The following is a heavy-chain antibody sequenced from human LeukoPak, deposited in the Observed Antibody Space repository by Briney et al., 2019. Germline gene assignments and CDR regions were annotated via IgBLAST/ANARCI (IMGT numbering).Heavy chain of an antibody. D-gene: IGHD1-26*01. Sequence: SETLSLTCTVSGGSISSYYWSWIRQPPGKGLERIGFIYYTGGTNYNPSLKSRLTLSIDTSKNEFSLNLSSVTAADTAVYYCARVVVGTTLDYWGQGTLVTVSS. J-gene: IGHJ4*02. CDR2: IYYTGGT. CDR1: GGSISSYY. V-gene: IGHV4-59*01. CDR3: ARVVVGTTLDY.